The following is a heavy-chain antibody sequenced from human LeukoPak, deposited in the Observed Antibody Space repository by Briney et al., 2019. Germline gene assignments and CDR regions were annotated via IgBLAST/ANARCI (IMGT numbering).Heavy chain of an antibody. CDR3: ARYLLSRGPAY. D-gene: IGHD3-10*01. Sequence: ASVTVSFKASGYTFTSYGISWVRQAPGQGREWMGWISAYNGNTNYAQKLQGRVTMTTDTSTSTAYMELRSLRSDDTAVYYCARYLLSRGPAYWGQGTLVTVSS. V-gene: IGHV1-18*01. CDR2: ISAYNGNT. J-gene: IGHJ4*02. CDR1: GYTFTSYG.